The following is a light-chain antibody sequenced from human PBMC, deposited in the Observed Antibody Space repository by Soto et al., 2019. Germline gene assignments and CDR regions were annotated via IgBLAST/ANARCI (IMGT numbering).Light chain of an antibody. J-gene: IGKJ1*01. Sequence: DIQMTQSPSAMSASVGDRVSVTCRASQGISNYLAWFQQKPGKVPKRLIYAASNLQSGVPSRFSGSGSGTEFSLTISSLQPDDFATYYCQQYNHYWTFGQGTKVDIK. CDR3: QQYNHYWT. CDR1: QGISNY. CDR2: AAS. V-gene: IGKV1-17*03.